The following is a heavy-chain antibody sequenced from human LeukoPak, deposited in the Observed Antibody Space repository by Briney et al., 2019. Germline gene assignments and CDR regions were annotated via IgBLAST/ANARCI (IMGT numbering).Heavy chain of an antibody. Sequence: GGSLRLSCAASGFTFSNYNMIWVRQAPGKGLEWPSFISGSSTSIQYADSVRGRITISRDNAKNSLFLQINGLRADDSAVYYCVRGHSVYDFLVYWGQGVLVTVSS. CDR1: GFTFSNYN. CDR2: ISGSSTSI. J-gene: IGHJ4*02. V-gene: IGHV3-48*01. D-gene: IGHD5/OR15-5a*01. CDR3: VRGHSVYDFLVY.